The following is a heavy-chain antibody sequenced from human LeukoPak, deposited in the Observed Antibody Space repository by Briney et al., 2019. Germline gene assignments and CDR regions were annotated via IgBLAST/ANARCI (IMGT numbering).Heavy chain of an antibody. J-gene: IGHJ4*02. D-gene: IGHD3-22*01. Sequence: PGGSLRLSCAASGFTFSSYAMSWVRQAPGKGLEWVSAISGSGGSTYYADSVKGRFTISRDNSKNTLYLQMNSLRAEDTAVYYCAKVDYYDSSGYYYSFDYWGQGTLVTVSS. CDR2: ISGSGGST. CDR3: AKVDYYDSSGYYYSFDY. V-gene: IGHV3-23*01. CDR1: GFTFSSYA.